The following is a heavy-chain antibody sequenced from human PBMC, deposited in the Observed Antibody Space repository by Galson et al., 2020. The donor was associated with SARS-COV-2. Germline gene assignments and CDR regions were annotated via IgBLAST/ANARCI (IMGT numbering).Heavy chain of an antibody. J-gene: IGHJ6*02. CDR1: GFTFTSYG. CDR2: ISYDGSNK. CDR3: AREASSWVYYYYGMDV. D-gene: IGHD6-13*01. V-gene: IGHV3-30*03. Sequence: QAGGSLRLSCAASGFTFTSYGMHWVRQAPGKGLEWVAVISYDGSNKYHADSVKGRFTISRDNSKNTLYLQMNSLRAEDTAVYYCAREASSWVYYYYGMDVWGQGTTVTVSS.